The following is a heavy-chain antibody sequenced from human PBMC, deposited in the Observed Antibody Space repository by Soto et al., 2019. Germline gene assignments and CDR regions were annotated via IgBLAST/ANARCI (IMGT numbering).Heavy chain of an antibody. J-gene: IGHJ5*02. Sequence: XSVKFCCKASGYTFTSYGISCVRQDPGQGLEWMGWISAYNGNTNYPQKLQGRVTMTTDTSTSTAYMELRSLRSDDTSVYYCARARGVLRYPSDWFDHWGQGTLVTVSS. CDR3: ARARGVLRYPSDWFDH. CDR2: ISAYNGNT. V-gene: IGHV1-18*04. CDR1: GYTFTSYG. D-gene: IGHD3-9*01.